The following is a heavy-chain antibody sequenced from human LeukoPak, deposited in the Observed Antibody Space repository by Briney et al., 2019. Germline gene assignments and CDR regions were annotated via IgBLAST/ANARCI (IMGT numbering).Heavy chain of an antibody. J-gene: IGHJ1*01. CDR2: INPNSGGT. CDR1: GYSFTGYY. CDR3: AREGSSGSFLR. D-gene: IGHD1-26*01. V-gene: IGHV1-2*02. Sequence: ASVKVSCKASGYSFTGYYMHWVRQAPGQGLEWMGWINPNSGGTNYEQKFQGRVTMTRDTSISTAYMELSRLRSDDTAVYYCAREGSSGSFLRWGQGTLVTVSS.